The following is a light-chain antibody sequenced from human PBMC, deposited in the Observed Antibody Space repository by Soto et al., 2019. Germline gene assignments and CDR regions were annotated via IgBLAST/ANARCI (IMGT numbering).Light chain of an antibody. CDR1: SSDVGGYNY. CDR2: DVS. J-gene: IGLJ3*02. Sequence: QSVLTQPASVSGSPGQSITISCTGTSSDVGGYNYVSWYQQHPGRAPQLMIYDVSHRPSGVSNRFSGSRSGNTASLTISGLQAEDEADYYCSSSATSTTVLFGGGTKLTVL. CDR3: SSSATSTTVL. V-gene: IGLV2-14*03.